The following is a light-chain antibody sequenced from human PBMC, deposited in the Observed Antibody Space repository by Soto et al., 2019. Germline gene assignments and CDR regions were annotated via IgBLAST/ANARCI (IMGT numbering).Light chain of an antibody. CDR3: SSYTTSSTLV. CDR2: GVS. Sequence: QSVLTQPASVSGSPGQSITISCTGTSSDVGGHNYVSWYQQHPGKAPKLMIYGVSNRPSGVSNRFSGSKSGNTASLTISGLQAEDEADYYCSSYTTSSTLVFGGGTKVTVL. V-gene: IGLV2-14*01. J-gene: IGLJ2*01. CDR1: SSDVGGHNY.